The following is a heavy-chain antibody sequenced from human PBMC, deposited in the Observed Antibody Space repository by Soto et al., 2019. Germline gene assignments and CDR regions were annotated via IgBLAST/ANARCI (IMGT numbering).Heavy chain of an antibody. J-gene: IGHJ4*02. V-gene: IGHV3-23*01. CDR1: GFTFSSYS. D-gene: IGHD3-10*01. CDR3: AKRDSGSGRSPPLINY. CDR2: VGGGGENT. Sequence: EVQLLESGGGLVQPGGSLRLSCAASGFTFSSYSMNWVRQAPGKGLEWVATVGGGGENTFYADSVKGRFTISRADSQSTLYLQMNSLRAEDTAVYFCAKRDSGSGRSPPLINYWGQGTLVTVSS.